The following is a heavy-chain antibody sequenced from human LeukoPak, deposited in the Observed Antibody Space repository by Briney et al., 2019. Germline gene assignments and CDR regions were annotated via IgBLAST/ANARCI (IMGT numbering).Heavy chain of an antibody. CDR2: ISSSSSYI. V-gene: IGHV3-21*01. CDR3: ARVGSSSWYDPWYFDY. D-gene: IGHD6-13*01. CDR1: GFTFSSYS. J-gene: IGHJ4*02. Sequence: GGSLRLSCAASGFTFSSYSMNWARQAPGKGLEWVSSISSSSSYIYYADSVKGRFTISRDNAKNSLYLQMNSLRAEDTAVYYCARVGSSSWYDPWYFDYWGQGTLVTVSS.